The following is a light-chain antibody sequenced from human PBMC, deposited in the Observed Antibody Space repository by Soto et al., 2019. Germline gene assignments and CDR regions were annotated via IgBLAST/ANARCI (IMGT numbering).Light chain of an antibody. CDR1: QGIGSA. J-gene: IGKJ4*01. V-gene: IGKV1-13*02. CDR3: LRFNTYLQA. Sequence: AIQLTQSTSSLSASIGDRVTITCRARQGIGSALAWYQQAPGKPPKLLIFVASTLENGVPSRFSGGGSGTAFTLNISSLQPEEVATYYCLRFNTYLQAFGGGTKVEIK. CDR2: VAS.